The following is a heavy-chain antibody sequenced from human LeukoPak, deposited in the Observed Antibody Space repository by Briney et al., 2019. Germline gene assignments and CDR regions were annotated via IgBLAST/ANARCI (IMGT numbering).Heavy chain of an antibody. D-gene: IGHD2-2*01. CDR2: ISSSSSYI. V-gene: IGHV3-21*01. CDR1: GFTFSSYS. Sequence: PGGSLRLSCAASGFTFSSYSMNWVRQAPGKGLEWVSSISSSSSYIYYADSVKGRFTISRDNAKNSLYLLMNSLRAEDTAVYYCASLDIPDCSSTSCPINPRDYWGQGTLVTVSS. J-gene: IGHJ4*02. CDR3: ASLDIPDCSSTSCPINPRDY.